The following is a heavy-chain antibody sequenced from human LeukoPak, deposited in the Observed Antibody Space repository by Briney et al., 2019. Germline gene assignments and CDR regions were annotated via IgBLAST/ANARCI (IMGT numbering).Heavy chain of an antibody. Sequence: GASVKFSCKASGYTFTGYYMHWVRQAPGQGLEWMGWINPNSGGTNYAQKFQGRVTMTRDTSISTAYMELSRLRSDDTAVYYCARAADYYDSSGYYLDYWGQGTLVTVSS. CDR3: ARAADYYDSSGYYLDY. J-gene: IGHJ4*02. D-gene: IGHD3-22*01. CDR1: GYTFTGYY. V-gene: IGHV1-2*02. CDR2: INPNSGGT.